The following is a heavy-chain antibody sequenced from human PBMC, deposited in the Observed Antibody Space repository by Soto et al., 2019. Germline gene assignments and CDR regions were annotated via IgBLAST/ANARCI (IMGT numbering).Heavy chain of an antibody. J-gene: IGHJ5*02. CDR1: GYTFTSYY. Sequence: ASVKVSCKASGYTFTSYYIHWLRQAPGQGLEWMGQINPSVGTTNYPPKFQDRVAMTRDTSTNTVYMELSSMRSEDTAVYYCARVGRRHRPPQNNWFGPYGLGTLVTVSS. V-gene: IGHV1-46*01. CDR2: INPSVGTT. CDR3: ARVGRRHRPPQNNWFGP.